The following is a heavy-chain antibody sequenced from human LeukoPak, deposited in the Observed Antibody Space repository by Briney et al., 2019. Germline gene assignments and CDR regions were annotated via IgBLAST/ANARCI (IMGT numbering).Heavy chain of an antibody. J-gene: IGHJ3*02. Sequence: VASVKVSCKASGYTFTGYYMHWVRQAPGQGLEWMGWINPNSGGTNYAQKFQGRVTMTRDTSISTAYMELSRLRSDDTALYYCAKETIKYIYGPGAFDIWGQGTLVTVSS. V-gene: IGHV1-2*02. CDR3: AKETIKYIYGPGAFDI. CDR2: INPNSGGT. D-gene: IGHD5-18*01. CDR1: GYTFTGYY.